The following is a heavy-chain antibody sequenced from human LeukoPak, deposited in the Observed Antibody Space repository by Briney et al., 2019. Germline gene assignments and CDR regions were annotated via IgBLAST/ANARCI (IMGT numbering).Heavy chain of an antibody. CDR1: GFAFGDYD. Sequence: PGGSLRLSCVASGFAFGDYDMHWVRQAPGKGLEWVAVISYDGSKKYYADSVKGRLTISRDNSKNTLYLQMNSLRVEDRAVYFCARVAHFDWPDDVFDIWGQGTLVTVSS. CDR2: ISYDGSKK. CDR3: ARVAHFDWPDDVFDI. J-gene: IGHJ3*02. D-gene: IGHD3-9*01. V-gene: IGHV3-30*19.